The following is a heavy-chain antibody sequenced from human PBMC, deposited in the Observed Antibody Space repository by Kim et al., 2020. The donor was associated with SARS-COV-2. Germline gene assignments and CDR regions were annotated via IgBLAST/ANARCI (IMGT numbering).Heavy chain of an antibody. CDR1: GGTFSSYA. J-gene: IGHJ6*02. Sequence: SVKVSCKASGGTFSSYAISWVRQAPGQGLEWMGGIIPIFGTANYAQKFQGRVTITADESTSTAYMELSSLRSEDTAVYYCARANDYGDYEPTYYYYGMDVWGQGTTVTVSS. V-gene: IGHV1-69*13. CDR3: ARANDYGDYEPTYYYYGMDV. CDR2: IIPIFGTA. D-gene: IGHD4-17*01.